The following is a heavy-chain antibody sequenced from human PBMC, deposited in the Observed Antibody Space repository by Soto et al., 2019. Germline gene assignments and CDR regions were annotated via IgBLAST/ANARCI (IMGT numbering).Heavy chain of an antibody. J-gene: IGHJ4*02. CDR1: GGSISSSSYY. CDR3: ARLGYDSSGTYDY. V-gene: IGHV4-39*01. CDR2: IYYSGST. D-gene: IGHD3-22*01. Sequence: QLQLQESGPGLVKPSETLSLTCTVSGGSISSSSYYWGWIRQPPGKGLEWIGSIYYSGSTYYNPSLKSRVTISVDTSKNQFSLKLSSVTAADTAVYYCARLGYDSSGTYDYWGQGTLVTVSS.